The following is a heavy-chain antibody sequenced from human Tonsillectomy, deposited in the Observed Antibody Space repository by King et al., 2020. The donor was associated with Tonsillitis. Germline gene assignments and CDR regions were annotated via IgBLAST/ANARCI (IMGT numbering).Heavy chain of an antibody. CDR3: AREEGWFDP. J-gene: IGHJ5*02. Sequence: VQLVESGAELKKPGASVKVSCKASGYTFTTYYIHWVRQAPGQGLEWMGWINPKSGGAKYAQKFQGRVTMTRATSISTAYMELGRLTSDDTAVYYCAREEGWFDPWGQGTLVTVSS. V-gene: IGHV1-2*02. CDR2: INPKSGGA. CDR1: GYTFTTYY.